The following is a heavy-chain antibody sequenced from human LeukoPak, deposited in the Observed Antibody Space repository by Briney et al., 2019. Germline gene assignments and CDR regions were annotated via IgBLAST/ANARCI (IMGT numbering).Heavy chain of an antibody. CDR2: INPAGSET. CDR1: GFSFNAYW. D-gene: IGHD5-12*01. V-gene: IGHV3-7*01. Sequence: PGGSLRLSCAASGFSFNAYWMAWVRQAPGTGLEWVANINPAGSETFHVDPVKGRFSISRDHAKNLVYLQMNSLRAEDTAVYYCATFRLVAALDLWGQGTLVTVSS. J-gene: IGHJ4*02. CDR3: ATFRLVAALDL.